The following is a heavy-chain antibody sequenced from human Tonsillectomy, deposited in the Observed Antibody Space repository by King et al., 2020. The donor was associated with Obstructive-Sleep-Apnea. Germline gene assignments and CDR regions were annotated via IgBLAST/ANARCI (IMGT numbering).Heavy chain of an antibody. CDR2: ISASNGNR. V-gene: IGHV1-18*01. J-gene: IGHJ6*02. D-gene: IGHD3-10*01. CDR3: ARFTVQVYYYGSGRPYGMDV. Sequence: QLVQSGAEVKKPGASVKVSCKASGYTFTSYGISWVRQAPGQGLEWMGWISASNGNRNYAQKLQGRVTMTTDTSTSTAYMELRSLRSDDTAVFYCARFTVQVYYYGSGRPYGMDVSGQGTTVTVSS. CDR1: GYTFTSYG.